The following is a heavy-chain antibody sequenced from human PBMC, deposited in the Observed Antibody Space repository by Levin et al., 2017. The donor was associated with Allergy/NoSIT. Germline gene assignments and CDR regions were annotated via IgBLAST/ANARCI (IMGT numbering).Heavy chain of an antibody. CDR2: MNPNSGNT. D-gene: IGHD6-13*01. J-gene: IGHJ4*02. CDR3: ARANTRYSSNPTLSY. Sequence: GESLKISCKASGYSFTSYDINWVRQATGQGLEWMGWMNPNSGNTVYAQKFQGRVTMTRNTSISTAYMELSSLRSEDTAVYYCARANTRYSSNPTLSYWGQGTLVTVSS. V-gene: IGHV1-8*01. CDR1: GYSFTSYD.